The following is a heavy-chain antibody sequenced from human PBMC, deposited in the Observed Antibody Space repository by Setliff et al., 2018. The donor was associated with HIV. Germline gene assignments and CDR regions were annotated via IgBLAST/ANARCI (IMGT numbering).Heavy chain of an antibody. CDR1: GFTFSDHY. CDR2: TRNKVNSYTT. CDR3: ARDRSDRLHFDY. Sequence: GGSLRLSCAASGFTFSDHYMDWVRQAPGKGLEWVGRTRNKVNSYTTEYAASVKGRFTISRDDSKNSLYLQMNSLKTEDTAVYYCARDRSDRLHFDYWGQGTLVTVSS. J-gene: IGHJ4*02. D-gene: IGHD3-22*01. V-gene: IGHV3-72*01.